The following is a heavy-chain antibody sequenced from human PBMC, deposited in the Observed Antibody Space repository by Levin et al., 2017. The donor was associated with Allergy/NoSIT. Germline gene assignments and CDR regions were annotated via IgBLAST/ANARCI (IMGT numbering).Heavy chain of an antibody. CDR3: AREGGAVSAFDI. CDR1: GFTFSSYA. D-gene: IGHD6-19*01. J-gene: IGHJ3*02. CDR2: ISYDGSNK. V-gene: IGHV3-30-3*01. Sequence: GGSLRLSCAASGFTFSSYAMHWVRQAPGKGLEWVAVISYDGSNKYYADSVKGRFTISRDNSKNTLYLQMNSLRAEDTAVYYCAREGGAVSAFDIWGQGTMVTVSS.